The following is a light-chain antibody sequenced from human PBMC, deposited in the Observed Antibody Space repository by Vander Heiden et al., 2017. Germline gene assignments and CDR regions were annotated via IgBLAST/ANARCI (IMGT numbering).Light chain of an antibody. J-gene: IGKJ1*01. Sequence: DIQMTQSPSSVSAYVGDRVTITCRASQNINNWLAWYQQKPGKAPKFLISGASSLQSGVPSRFSARGSGTYFTLTITSLQPEDFATYYCLQDYTFPWTLGQGTKVEVK. CDR1: QNINNW. CDR2: GAS. CDR3: LQDYTFPWT. V-gene: IGKV1-12*01.